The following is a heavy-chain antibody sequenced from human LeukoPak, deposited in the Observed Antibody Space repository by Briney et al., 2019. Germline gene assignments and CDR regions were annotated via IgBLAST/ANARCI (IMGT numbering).Heavy chain of an antibody. Sequence: GGSLRLSCEVSGFTFSNYWMMWVRQAPGKGLEWVARIDEDGSETNYVDSVTGRFTISRDNAKNSLYLQMNSLRAEDTAVYYCARAYGSGSYLEFDPWGQGTLVTVSS. CDR3: ARAYGSGSYLEFDP. V-gene: IGHV3-7*03. J-gene: IGHJ5*02. D-gene: IGHD3-10*01. CDR2: IDEDGSET. CDR1: GFTFSNYW.